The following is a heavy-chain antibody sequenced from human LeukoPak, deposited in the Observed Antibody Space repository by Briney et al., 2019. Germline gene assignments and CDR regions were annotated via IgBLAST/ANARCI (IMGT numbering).Heavy chain of an antibody. Sequence: GGSLRPSCAASGFTFSSYAMSWVRQAPGKGLEWVSAISGSGGSTYHADSVKGRFTISRDNSKNTLYLQMNSLRAEDTAVYYCAKETLAVTSYFDYWGQGTLVTVSS. D-gene: IGHD4-17*01. CDR3: AKETLAVTSYFDY. CDR1: GFTFSSYA. J-gene: IGHJ4*02. V-gene: IGHV3-23*01. CDR2: ISGSGGST.